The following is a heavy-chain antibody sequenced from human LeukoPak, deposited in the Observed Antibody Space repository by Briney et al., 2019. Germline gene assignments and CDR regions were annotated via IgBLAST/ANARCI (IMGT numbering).Heavy chain of an antibody. D-gene: IGHD1-1*01. CDR1: GGSISCSGFH. V-gene: IGHV4-39*01. Sequence: SETLSLTCTVSGGSISCSGFHWGWIRQPPWKGLEWIGTIYYSGSTYYNPSLKSRVTISIDTSKNQFSLRLNSVTAADTAVYYCARRTTNDKWMTNKGGYYFDYWGQGTLVTVSS. CDR2: IYYSGST. J-gene: IGHJ4*02. CDR3: ARRTTNDKWMTNKGGYYFDY.